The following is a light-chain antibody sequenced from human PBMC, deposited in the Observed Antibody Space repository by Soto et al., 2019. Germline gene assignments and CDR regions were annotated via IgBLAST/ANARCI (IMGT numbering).Light chain of an antibody. CDR2: VEY. J-gene: IGKJ1*01. Sequence: VLTPSPGTLSLSPGARATLSCRASPRVRSSYLAWSQQKTGQARRLLIYVEYSRATAIPDRFSGSGSGTDFTLTISRLEPEDFAVYYCQQYGSSAPWTFGQGTKGEI. V-gene: IGKV3-20*01. CDR1: PRVRSSY. CDR3: QQYGSSAPWT.